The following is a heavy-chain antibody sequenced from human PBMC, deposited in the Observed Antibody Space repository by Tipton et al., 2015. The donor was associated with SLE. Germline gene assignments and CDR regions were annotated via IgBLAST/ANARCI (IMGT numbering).Heavy chain of an antibody. D-gene: IGHD4-17*01. Sequence: TLSLTCAVYGGSLSGYYWSWIRQPPGKGLEWIGEINHSGSTNYNPSLKSRVTISVDTSKNQFSLKLSSVTAADTAVYYCARGGATVTAKVGLAYWYFDLWGRGTLVTVSS. CDR3: ARGGATVTAKVGLAYWYFDL. J-gene: IGHJ2*01. CDR1: GGSLSGYY. V-gene: IGHV4-34*01. CDR2: INHSGST.